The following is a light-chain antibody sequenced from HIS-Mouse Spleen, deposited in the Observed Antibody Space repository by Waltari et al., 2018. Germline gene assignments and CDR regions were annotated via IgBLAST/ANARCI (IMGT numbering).Light chain of an antibody. CDR2: EGS. J-gene: IGLJ1*01. CDR3: CSYAGSSTYV. CDR1: SSDVGSYNL. V-gene: IGLV2-23*01. Sequence: QSALTQPGSVSGSPGQSITISCTGTSSDVGSYNLFSWYQRHPGKAPKLMIYEGSKRPSGVSNRFSGSKSGNTASLTISGLQAEDEADYYCCSYAGSSTYVFGTGTKVTVL.